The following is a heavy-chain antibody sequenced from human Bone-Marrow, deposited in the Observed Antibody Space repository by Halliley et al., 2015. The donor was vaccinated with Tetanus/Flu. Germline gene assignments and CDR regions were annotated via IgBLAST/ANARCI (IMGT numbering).Heavy chain of an antibody. CDR3: ARDSSPFSGGICYDAFDI. V-gene: IGHV3-7*01. CDR2: IKRDGSDI. Sequence: SLRLSCTASGFTFSNYWMTWVRRAPGKGLEWVANIKRDGSDIHYEDSVKGRFTISRDNAKNSLFLQMNSLTAEDTAVYYCARDSSPFSGGICYDAFDIWGQGTMVTVSS. J-gene: IGHJ3*02. D-gene: IGHD2-8*02. CDR1: GFTFSNYW.